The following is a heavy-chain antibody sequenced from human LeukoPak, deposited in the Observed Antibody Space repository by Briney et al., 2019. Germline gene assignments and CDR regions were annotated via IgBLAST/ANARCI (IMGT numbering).Heavy chain of an antibody. J-gene: IGHJ4*02. CDR3: ARAPTGLFFDY. V-gene: IGHV3-53*01. Sequence: GGSLRLSCAASGFTVSSNYMSWVHQAPGKGLEWVSVIYSGGSTYYADSVKGRFTISRDNSKNTLYLQMNSLRAEDTAVYYCARAPTGLFFDYWGQGTLVTVSS. CDR2: IYSGGST. CDR1: GFTVSSNY. D-gene: IGHD4-17*01.